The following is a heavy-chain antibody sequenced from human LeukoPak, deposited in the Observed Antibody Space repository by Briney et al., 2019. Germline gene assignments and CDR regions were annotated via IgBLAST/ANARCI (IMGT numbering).Heavy chain of an antibody. J-gene: IGHJ6*02. Sequence: SVKVSCKASGFTFTSSAVQWVRQARGQALEWIGWIVVGSGNTSYAQKFQERVIITRDMSTSTAYMGLSSLRSEDTAVYYCAARATGSYYYYGMDVWGQGTTVTVSS. V-gene: IGHV1-58*01. CDR3: AARATGSYYYYGMDV. D-gene: IGHD1-26*01. CDR1: GFTFTSSA. CDR2: IVVGSGNT.